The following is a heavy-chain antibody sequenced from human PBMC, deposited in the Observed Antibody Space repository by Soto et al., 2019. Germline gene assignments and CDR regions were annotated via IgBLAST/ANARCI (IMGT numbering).Heavy chain of an antibody. CDR2: IYPGDSDT. Sequence: GESLKISCKGSGYSFTNYWIGWVRQMPGKGLEWMGIIYPGDSDTRYSPSFQGQVTISADKSTSTAYLQWSSLKASDTAMYYCARQVDYGGNSYAFDIWGQGTMVTVSS. CDR1: GYSFTNYW. V-gene: IGHV5-51*01. CDR3: ARQVDYGGNSYAFDI. D-gene: IGHD4-17*01. J-gene: IGHJ3*02.